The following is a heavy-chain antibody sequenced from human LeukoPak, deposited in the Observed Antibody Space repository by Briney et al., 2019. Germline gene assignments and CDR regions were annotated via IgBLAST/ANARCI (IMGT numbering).Heavy chain of an antibody. Sequence: GGSLRLSCAASGFTFSSNAIHWVRQAPGKGLMWVSLISTDGKSTRYAESVKGRFTISRDNAKNALYLQMDILRVEDTALYFCVRDYQFIQEVWGQGTTVTVSS. CDR2: ISTDGKST. CDR3: VRDYQFIQEV. V-gene: IGHV3-74*01. CDR1: GFTFSSNA. D-gene: IGHD2-2*01. J-gene: IGHJ6*02.